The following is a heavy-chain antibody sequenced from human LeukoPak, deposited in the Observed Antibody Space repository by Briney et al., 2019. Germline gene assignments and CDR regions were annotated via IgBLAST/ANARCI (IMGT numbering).Heavy chain of an antibody. V-gene: IGHV3-23*01. CDR1: GFTFSSYA. CDR2: ISGSGGST. Sequence: GGSLRLSCAASGFTFSSYAMSWVRQAPGKGLEWVSAISGSGGSTYYADSVKGRFTISRDNSKNTPYLQMNSLRAEDTAVYYCAKDSIEYSGYDSFDYWGQGTLVTVS. CDR3: AKDSIEYSGYDSFDY. D-gene: IGHD5-12*01. J-gene: IGHJ4*02.